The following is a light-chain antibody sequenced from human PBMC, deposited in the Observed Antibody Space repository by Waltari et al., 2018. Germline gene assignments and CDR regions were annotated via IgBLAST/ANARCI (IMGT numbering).Light chain of an antibody. CDR3: SSYAGSNKGV. CDR1: SSDVGAYNS. Sequence: QSALTQPPSASGSPGQSVTISCTGTSSDVGAYNSVSWYQQHPGQAPKLMIYEVTKRPSGVPDRFSGSKSGNTASLTVSGLQAEDEADYYCSSYAGSNKGVFGGGTHLTVL. CDR2: EVT. V-gene: IGLV2-8*01. J-gene: IGLJ2*01.